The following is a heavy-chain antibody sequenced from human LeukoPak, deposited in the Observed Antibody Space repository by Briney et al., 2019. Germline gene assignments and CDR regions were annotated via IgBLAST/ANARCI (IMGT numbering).Heavy chain of an antibody. J-gene: IGHJ3*02. CDR1: GYSISSGYY. V-gene: IGHV4-38-2*02. CDR3: ARVPPYYYDSSGYFVAAFDI. D-gene: IGHD3-22*01. Sequence: SETLSLTCTVSGYSISSGYYWGWIRQPPGKGLEWIGSIYYSGSTYYNPSLKSRVTISVDTSKNQFSLKLNSVTAADTAVYYCARVPPYYYDSSGYFVAAFDIWGLGTMVTVSS. CDR2: IYYSGST.